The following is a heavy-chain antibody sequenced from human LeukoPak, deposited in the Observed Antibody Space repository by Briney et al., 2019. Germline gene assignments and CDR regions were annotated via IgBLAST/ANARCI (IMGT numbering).Heavy chain of an antibody. D-gene: IGHD3-10*01. Sequence: GGSLRLSCAASGFTVSSNYMSWVRQAPGKGLEWVANIKQDGSEKYYVDSVKGRFTISRDNAKNSLCLQMNSLRAEDTAVYYCARRLWFGELYDYWGQGTLVAVSS. CDR1: GFTVSSNY. CDR2: IKQDGSEK. V-gene: IGHV3-7*03. J-gene: IGHJ4*02. CDR3: ARRLWFGELYDY.